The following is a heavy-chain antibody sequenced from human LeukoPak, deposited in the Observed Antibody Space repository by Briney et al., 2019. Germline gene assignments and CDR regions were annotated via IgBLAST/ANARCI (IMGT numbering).Heavy chain of an antibody. CDR3: ARGAPRWLQIRYYFDY. CDR1: GGSFSGYY. V-gene: IGHV4-34*01. CDR2: INHSGST. Sequence: PSETLSLTCAVYGGSFSGYYWSWIRQPPGKGLEWIGEINHSGSTNYNPSLKSRVTISVDTSKNQFSLKLSSVTAADTAVYYCARGAPRWLQIRYYFDYWGQGTLVTVSS. J-gene: IGHJ4*02. D-gene: IGHD5-24*01.